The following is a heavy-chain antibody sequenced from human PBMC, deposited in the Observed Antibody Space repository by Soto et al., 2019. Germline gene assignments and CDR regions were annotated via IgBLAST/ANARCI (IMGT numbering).Heavy chain of an antibody. V-gene: IGHV3-21*01. D-gene: IGHD2-2*02. CDR3: ARSGVDCSSTSCYKWNWFDP. CDR2: ISSSSSYI. Sequence: PGGSLRLSCAASGFTFSSYSMNWVRQAPGKGLEWVSSISSSSSYIYYADSVKGRFTISRDNAKNSLYLQMNSLRAEDTAVYYCARSGVDCSSTSCYKWNWFDPWGQGTLVTVSS. J-gene: IGHJ5*02. CDR1: GFTFSSYS.